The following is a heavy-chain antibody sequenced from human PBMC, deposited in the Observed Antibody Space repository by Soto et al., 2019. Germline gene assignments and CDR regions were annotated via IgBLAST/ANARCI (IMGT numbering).Heavy chain of an antibody. V-gene: IGHV1-8*01. D-gene: IGHD2-15*01. Sequence: ASVKVSCKASGYTFTSYDINWVRQATGQGLEWMGWMNPNSGNTGYAQKFQGRVTMTRNTSISTAYMELSSLRSEDTAVYYCARGSTCSDGGCRRFGYWGQGTLVTVSS. CDR1: GYTFTSYD. J-gene: IGHJ4*02. CDR2: MNPNSGNT. CDR3: ARGSTCSDGGCRRFGY.